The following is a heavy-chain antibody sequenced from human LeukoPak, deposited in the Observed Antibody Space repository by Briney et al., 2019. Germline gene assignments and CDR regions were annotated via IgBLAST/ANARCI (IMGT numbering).Heavy chain of an antibody. CDR2: IYYSGST. CDR3: ARVPSDGSLDY. J-gene: IGHJ4*02. V-gene: IGHV4-39*07. Sequence: SETLSLTCTVSGGSISSSSYYWGWIRQPPGKGLEWIGSIYYSGSTYYNPSLKSRVTISVDTSKNQFSLKLSFVTAADTAVYYCARVPSDGSLDYWGQGTLVTVSS. CDR1: GGSISSSSYY. D-gene: IGHD5-24*01.